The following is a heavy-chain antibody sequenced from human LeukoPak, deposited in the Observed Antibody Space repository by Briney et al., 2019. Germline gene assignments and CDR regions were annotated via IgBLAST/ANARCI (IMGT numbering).Heavy chain of an antibody. D-gene: IGHD3-3*01. Sequence: SETLSHTCTVSGGSISSYYWSWIRQPPGKGLEWIGYIYYSGSTNYNPSLKSRVTISVDTSKNQFSLKLSSVTAADTAVYYCAREPTYYDFWSGYYTYGMDVWGQGTTVTVSS. CDR3: AREPTYYDFWSGYYTYGMDV. CDR1: GGSISSYY. CDR2: IYYSGST. J-gene: IGHJ6*02. V-gene: IGHV4-59*01.